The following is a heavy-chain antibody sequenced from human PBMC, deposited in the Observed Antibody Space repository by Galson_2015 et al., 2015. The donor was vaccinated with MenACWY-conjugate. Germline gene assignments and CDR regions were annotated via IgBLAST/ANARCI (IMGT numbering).Heavy chain of an antibody. CDR2: IYYSGST. J-gene: IGHJ5*02. D-gene: IGHD1-26*01. CDR1: GGSISSRSYY. Sequence: ETLSLACTVSGGSISSRSYYWGWIRQPPGKGLEWIGSIYYSGSTYYNPSLKSRVTMLVDTSKNQFSLKLSSVTAADTAVYYCARDDGSYSTWGQGTLVTVSS. CDR3: ARDDGSYST. V-gene: IGHV4-39*07.